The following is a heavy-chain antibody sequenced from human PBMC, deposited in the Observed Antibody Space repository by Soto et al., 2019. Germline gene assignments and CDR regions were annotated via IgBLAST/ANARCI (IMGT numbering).Heavy chain of an antibody. CDR3: ARDQGYCSGGSCYPLYYYGMDV. Sequence: RASVKVSCKASGGTFSSYAISWVRQAPGQGLEWMGGIIPIFGTANYAQKFQGRVTITADKSTSTAYMELSSLRSEDTAVYYCARDQGYCSGGSCYPLYYYGMDVWGQGTTVTV. D-gene: IGHD2-15*01. CDR2: IIPIFGTA. V-gene: IGHV1-69*06. CDR1: GGTFSSYA. J-gene: IGHJ6*02.